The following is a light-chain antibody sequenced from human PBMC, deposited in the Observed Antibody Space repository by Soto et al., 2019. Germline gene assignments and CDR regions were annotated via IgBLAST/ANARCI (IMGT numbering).Light chain of an antibody. Sequence: QSVLTQPPSVSGAPGQRVTISCTGSSSNIGAGYDVHWYQQLPGTAPKVLIYDNTNRPSGVPDRFSGSKSGTSASLAISGLQAEDEADYYCCSYAGNSTHVVFGGGTKLTVL. CDR1: SSNIGAGYD. CDR2: DNT. V-gene: IGLV1-40*01. J-gene: IGLJ2*01. CDR3: CSYAGNSTHVV.